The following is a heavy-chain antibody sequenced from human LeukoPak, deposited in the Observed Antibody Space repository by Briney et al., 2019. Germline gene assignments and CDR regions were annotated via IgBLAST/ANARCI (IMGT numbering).Heavy chain of an antibody. CDR3: ARDLGMVSYYYYMDV. CDR1: GGTFSSYT. D-gene: IGHD3-3*01. V-gene: IGHV1-69*04. Sequence: SVKVSCKASGGTFSSYTISWVRQAPGQGLEWMGRIIPILGIANYAQKFQGRVTITADRSTSTAYMELSSLRSEDTAVYYCARDLGMVSYYYYMDVWGKGTTVTVSS. CDR2: IIPILGIA. J-gene: IGHJ6*03.